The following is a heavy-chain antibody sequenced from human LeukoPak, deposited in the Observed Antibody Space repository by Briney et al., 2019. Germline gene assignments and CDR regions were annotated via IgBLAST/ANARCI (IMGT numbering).Heavy chain of an antibody. CDR3: ARGGGDGLFYFDY. V-gene: IGHV4-34*01. Sequence: SETLSLTCAVYGGSFSVYYWSWIRQPPGKGLEWIGEINHSGSTNYNPSLKSRVTISVDTSKNQFSLKLSSVTAADTAVYYCARGGGDGLFYFDYWGQGTLVTVSS. CDR1: GGSFSVYY. CDR2: INHSGST. J-gene: IGHJ4*02. D-gene: IGHD2-21*02.